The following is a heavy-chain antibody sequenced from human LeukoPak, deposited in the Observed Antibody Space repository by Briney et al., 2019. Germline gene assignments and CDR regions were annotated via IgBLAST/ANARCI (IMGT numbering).Heavy chain of an antibody. D-gene: IGHD6-13*01. CDR1: GFTFSRYW. V-gene: IGHV3-7*03. Sequence: PGGSLRLSCAVSGFTFSRYWMSWVRHAPGNGLEWVANIKHDGSGKYYVDSVKSRFTISRDNSKTSLYLQMNSLRAEDTAVYFCARNESYSSDYWGQGTLVTVSS. CDR3: ARNESYSSDY. CDR2: IKHDGSGK. J-gene: IGHJ4*02.